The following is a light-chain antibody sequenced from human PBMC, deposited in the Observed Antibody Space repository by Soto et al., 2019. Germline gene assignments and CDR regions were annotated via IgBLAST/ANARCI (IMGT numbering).Light chain of an antibody. CDR2: EVT. V-gene: IGLV2-14*01. CDR3: SSYTSSSTLV. CDR1: SSDVGGYDY. Sequence: QSVLTQPASVSGSPGQSLTISCTGTSSDVGGYDYVSWYQQYPGKAPKLMIYEVTNRPSGVSNRFSGSKSGNTASLTISGRQAEDEADYYCSSYTSSSTLVFGGGTKLTVL. J-gene: IGLJ2*01.